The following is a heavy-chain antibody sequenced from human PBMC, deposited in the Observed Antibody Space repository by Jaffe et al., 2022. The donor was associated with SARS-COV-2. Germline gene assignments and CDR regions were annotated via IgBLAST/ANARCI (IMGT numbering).Heavy chain of an antibody. V-gene: IGHV1-46*01. Sequence: QVQLVQSGAEVKKPGASVKVSCKASGYTFTSYYMHWVRQAPGQGLEWMGIINPSGGSTSYAQKFQGRVTMTRDTSTSTVYMELSSLRSEDTAVYYCARDQVLRFLEGLTYYYYGMDVWGQGTTVTVSS. CDR3: ARDQVLRFLEGLTYYYYGMDV. CDR1: GYTFTSYY. D-gene: IGHD3-3*01. J-gene: IGHJ6*02. CDR2: INPSGGST.